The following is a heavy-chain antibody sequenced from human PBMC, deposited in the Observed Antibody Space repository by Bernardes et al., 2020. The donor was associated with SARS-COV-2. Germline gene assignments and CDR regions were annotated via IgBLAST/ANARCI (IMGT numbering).Heavy chain of an antibody. D-gene: IGHD3-10*01. Sequence: GSLRLSCAASGFTFSNYWMSWVRQAPGKGLEWVANIKQDGSERYYVDSVKGRFAISRDNARNSLYLQMNSLRAEDTAVYYCARARFYASGTYSPIDYWGQGTLVTVSS. V-gene: IGHV3-7*01. CDR2: IKQDGSER. CDR3: ARARFYASGTYSPIDY. J-gene: IGHJ4*02. CDR1: GFTFSNYW.